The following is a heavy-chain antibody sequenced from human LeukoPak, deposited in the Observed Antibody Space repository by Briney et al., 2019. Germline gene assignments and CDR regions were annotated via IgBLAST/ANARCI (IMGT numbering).Heavy chain of an antibody. CDR2: ISYDGSNK. CDR3: ARPPHIAAAGQD. Sequence: VAVISYDGSNKYYADSVKGRFTISRDNSKNTLYLQMNSLRAEDTAVYYCARPPHIAAAGQDWGQGTLVTVSS. D-gene: IGHD6-13*01. J-gene: IGHJ4*02. V-gene: IGHV3-30-3*01.